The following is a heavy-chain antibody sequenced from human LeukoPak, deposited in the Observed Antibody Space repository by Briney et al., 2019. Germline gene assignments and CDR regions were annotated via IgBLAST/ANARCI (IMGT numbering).Heavy chain of an antibody. J-gene: IGHJ3*02. CDR3: ASLAVAGTSAFDI. CDR1: GGSISSSSYY. Sequence: NPSETLSLTCTVSGGSISSSSYYWGWIRQPPGKGLEWIGSIYYSGSTNYNPSLKSRVTISVDTSKNQFSLKLSSVTAADTAVYYCASLAVAGTSAFDIWGQGTMVTVSS. V-gene: IGHV4-39*07. CDR2: IYYSGST. D-gene: IGHD6-19*01.